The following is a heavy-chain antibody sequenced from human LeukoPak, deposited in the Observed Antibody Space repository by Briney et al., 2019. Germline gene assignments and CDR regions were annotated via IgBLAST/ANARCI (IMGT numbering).Heavy chain of an antibody. Sequence: QPGRSLRLSCAASGFTFSTYTMHWVRQAPGKGLEWVAVISYDGSSKYYADSVKGRSTISRDNSKNALYLQMNSLRAQDTAVYYCARGQSHPTGWYLKGESLQHWGQGTLVTVSS. CDR1: GFTFSTYT. CDR2: ISYDGSSK. V-gene: IGHV3-30-3*01. J-gene: IGHJ1*01. CDR3: ARGQSHPTGWYLKGESLQH. D-gene: IGHD6-19*01.